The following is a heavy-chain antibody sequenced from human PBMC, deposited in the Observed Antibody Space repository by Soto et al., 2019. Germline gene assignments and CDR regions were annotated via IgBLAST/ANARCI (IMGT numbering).Heavy chain of an antibody. Sequence: GGSLRLSCAASGFTFSSYGMHWVRQAPGKGLEWVAVIWYDGSNKYYADSVKGRFTISRDNSKNTLYLQMNSLRAEDTAVYYCGGSGSDYYYYYYMDVWGKGTTVTVSS. CDR1: GFTFSSYG. CDR2: IWYDGSNK. CDR3: GGSGSDYYYYYYMDV. V-gene: IGHV3-33*01. D-gene: IGHD3-10*01. J-gene: IGHJ6*03.